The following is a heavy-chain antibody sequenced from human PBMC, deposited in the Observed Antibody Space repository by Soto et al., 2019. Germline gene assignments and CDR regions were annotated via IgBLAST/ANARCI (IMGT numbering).Heavy chain of an antibody. J-gene: IGHJ4*03. CDR3: AKDPLRITMIVVVTSYFDY. CDR2: ISGSGGST. Sequence: GGSLRLSCAASGFTFSSYAMSWVRQAPGKGLEWVSAISGSGGSTYYADSVKGRFAISRDNSKNALYLQMNSLRAEDTAVYYCAKDPLRITMIVVVTSYFDYWGQGTLVTVSS. D-gene: IGHD3-22*01. CDR1: GFTFSSYA. V-gene: IGHV3-23*01.